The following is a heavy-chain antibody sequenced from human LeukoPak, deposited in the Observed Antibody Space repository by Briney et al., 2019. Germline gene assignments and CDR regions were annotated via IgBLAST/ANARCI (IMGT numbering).Heavy chain of an antibody. CDR1: GFTFDDFA. CDR3: AKDSRGSYRPHDN. Sequence: GGSLRLSCAASGFTFDDFAMSWVRQAPGKGLEWVSVISGSGGSTDYADSVKGRFAISRDNSENTLYLQMNSLRAEDTAVYYCAKDSRGSYRPHDNWGQGTLVTVSS. CDR2: ISGSGGST. J-gene: IGHJ4*02. V-gene: IGHV3-23*01. D-gene: IGHD5-12*01.